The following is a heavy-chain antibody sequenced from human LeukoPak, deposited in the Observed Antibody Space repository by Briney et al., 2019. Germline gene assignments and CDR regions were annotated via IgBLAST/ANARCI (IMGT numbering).Heavy chain of an antibody. CDR1: GGSISSGGYY. D-gene: IGHD3-3*01. CDR2: IYYSGST. CDR3: VRVVGGYDFWSGYRDAFDI. Sequence: SETLSLTCTVSGGSISSGGYYWSWIRQHPGKGLEWIGYIYYSGSTYYNPSLKSRVTISVDTSKNQFSLKLSSVTAADTAVYYCVRVVGGYDFWSGYRDAFDIWGQGTMVTVSS. V-gene: IGHV4-31*03. J-gene: IGHJ3*02.